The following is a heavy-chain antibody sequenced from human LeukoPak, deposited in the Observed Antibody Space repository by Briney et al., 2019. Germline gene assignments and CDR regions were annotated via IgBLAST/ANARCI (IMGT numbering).Heavy chain of an antibody. CDR3: ARPLGAGYYFDY. D-gene: IGHD6-13*01. CDR1: GYTFTSYG. J-gene: IGHJ4*02. Sequence: ASVKVSCKASGYTFTSYGISWVRQAPGQGPEWMGWISAYNGNTNYAQKLQGRVTMATDTSTSTAYMELRSLRSDDTAVYYCARPLGAGYYFDYWGQGTLVTVSS. CDR2: ISAYNGNT. V-gene: IGHV1-18*01.